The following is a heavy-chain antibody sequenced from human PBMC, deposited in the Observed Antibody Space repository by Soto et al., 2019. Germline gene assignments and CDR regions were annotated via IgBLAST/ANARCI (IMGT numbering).Heavy chain of an antibody. D-gene: IGHD3-22*01. CDR3: ARGGYYDSSGSRNYHYYGMNV. CDR2: ISAYDDNT. Sequence: ASVKVSCKASGYRFTSYGMSWVRQDPGQGLEWLGWISAYDDNTKYAQTLQGRVSMSTDTSTNTAYMELRSLRSDDTAMYYCARGGYYDSSGSRNYHYYGMNVWGQGTTVTVSS. CDR1: GYRFTSYG. J-gene: IGHJ6*02. V-gene: IGHV1-18*01.